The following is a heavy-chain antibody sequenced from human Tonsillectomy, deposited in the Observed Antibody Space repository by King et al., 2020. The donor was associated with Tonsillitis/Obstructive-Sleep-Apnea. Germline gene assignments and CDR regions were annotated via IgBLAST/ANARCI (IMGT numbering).Heavy chain of an antibody. CDR1: GGSVSSSSYY. CDR3: ARLIAAAGDFDY. CDR2: IYYSGST. Sequence: LPLQESGPGLVKPSETLSLTCTVSGGSVSSSSYYWGWIRQPPGKGLEWIGSIYYSGSTYCNPSLKSRVTISVDTSKNQFSLKLSSVTAADTAVYYCARLIAAAGDFDYWGQGTLVTVSS. V-gene: IGHV4-39*01. D-gene: IGHD6-13*01. J-gene: IGHJ4*02.